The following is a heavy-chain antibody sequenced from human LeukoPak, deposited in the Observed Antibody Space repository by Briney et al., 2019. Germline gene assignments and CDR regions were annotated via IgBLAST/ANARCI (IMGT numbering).Heavy chain of an antibody. Sequence: GGSLRLSCAASGFTFRSYGMHWVRQAPGKGLEWVAFIRYDEKNKYYADSVKGRFTISRDNSKNTLYLQMNSLRAEDTAVYYCARVWGSAVAVTFDYWGQGTLVTVSS. CDR1: GFTFRSYG. CDR3: ARVWGSAVAVTFDY. J-gene: IGHJ4*02. D-gene: IGHD6-19*01. CDR2: IRYDEKNK. V-gene: IGHV3-30*02.